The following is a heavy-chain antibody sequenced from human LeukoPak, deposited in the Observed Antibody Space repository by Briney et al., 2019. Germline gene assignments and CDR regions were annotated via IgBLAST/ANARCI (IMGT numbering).Heavy chain of an antibody. CDR3: ARDPDYYDSSGYYFDY. CDR2: IIPILGIA. J-gene: IGHJ4*02. V-gene: IGHV1-69*04. D-gene: IGHD3-22*01. Sequence: SVKVFCKASGATFSSYTISWVRQAPGQGLEWMGRIIPILGIANYAQKFQGRVTITADKSTSTAYMELSSLRSEDTAVYYCARDPDYYDSSGYYFDYWGQGTLVTVSS. CDR1: GATFSSYT.